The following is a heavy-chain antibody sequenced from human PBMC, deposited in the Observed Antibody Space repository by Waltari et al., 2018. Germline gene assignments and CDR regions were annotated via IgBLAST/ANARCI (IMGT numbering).Heavy chain of an antibody. D-gene: IGHD4-17*01. Sequence: QVQLQESGPGLVKPSGTLSLTCAISGDSISSYNWWGWVRQPPGKGLEWIAEIFHTEATDYNPSLKSRVTISVDTSKNQFSLKLSSVTAADTAVYYCARYGDYRLALDYWGQGTLVTVSS. CDR3: ARYGDYRLALDY. V-gene: IGHV4-4*02. CDR2: IFHTEAT. J-gene: IGHJ4*02. CDR1: GDSISSYNW.